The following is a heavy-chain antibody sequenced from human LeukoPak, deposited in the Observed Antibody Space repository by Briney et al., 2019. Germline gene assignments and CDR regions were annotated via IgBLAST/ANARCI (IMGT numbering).Heavy chain of an antibody. CDR1: GGSISSYY. Sequence: SETLSLTCTVSGGSISSYYWSWIRQPPGRGRGWIGFIYYSGSTNYNPSLKGRVTISVDTSKDQFSLRLGAVTAADRAGYYCGGERPLDYYASSGTGIRRQATIVTLSS. V-gene: IGHV4-59*01. D-gene: IGHD3-22*01. CDR3: GGERPLDYYASSGTGI. CDR2: IYYSGST. J-gene: IGHJ3*02.